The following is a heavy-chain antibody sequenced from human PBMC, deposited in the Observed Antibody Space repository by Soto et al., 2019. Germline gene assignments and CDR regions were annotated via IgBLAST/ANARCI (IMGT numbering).Heavy chain of an antibody. Sequence: GGSLRLSCAASGFTFDDYTMHWVRQAPGKGLEWVSLISWDGGSTYYSDSVKGRFTISRDNSKNSLYLQMNSLRTEDTALYYCAKGVDTAMVTPSLSADYYGMDVWGQGTTVTVSS. V-gene: IGHV3-43*01. CDR2: ISWDGGST. CDR3: AKGVDTAMVTPSLSADYYGMDV. J-gene: IGHJ6*02. CDR1: GFTFDDYT. D-gene: IGHD5-18*01.